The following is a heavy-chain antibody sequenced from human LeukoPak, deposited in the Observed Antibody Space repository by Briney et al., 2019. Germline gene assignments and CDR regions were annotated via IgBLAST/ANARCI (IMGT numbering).Heavy chain of an antibody. V-gene: IGHV1-69*13. Sequence: GASVKVSCKASGGTFSSYAISWVRQAPGQGLEWMGGIIPIFGTANYAQKFQGRVTITADESTSTAYMELSSLRSEDTAVYYCARNPLSLYGGLKGDYYMDVWGKGTTVTISS. J-gene: IGHJ6*03. CDR2: IIPIFGTA. CDR1: GGTFSSYA. D-gene: IGHD4-23*01. CDR3: ARNPLSLYGGLKGDYYMDV.